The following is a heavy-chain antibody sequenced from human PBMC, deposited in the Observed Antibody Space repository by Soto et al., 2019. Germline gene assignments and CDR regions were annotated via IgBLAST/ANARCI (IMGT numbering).Heavy chain of an antibody. CDR2: INQDGSHI. D-gene: IGHD2-2*01. CDR1: GFTFSAYK. Sequence: GGSLRLSCVGSGFTFSAYKMGWVRQFAGNRLEWVANINQDGSHIRYADALEGRFTVSRDNDKNSLYLLMNSLRVDDTAVYYCAAWPLSSWFDYWGQGILVTVSS. J-gene: IGHJ4*02. CDR3: AAWPLSSWFDY. V-gene: IGHV3-7*03.